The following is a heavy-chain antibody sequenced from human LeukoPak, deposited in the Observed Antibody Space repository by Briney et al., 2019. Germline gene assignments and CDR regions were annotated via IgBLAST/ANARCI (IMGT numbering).Heavy chain of an antibody. CDR3: ARGGPRGNTAMILTY. J-gene: IGHJ4*02. CDR2: INPSDGST. Sequence: ASVKVSCKASGYTFTGYYMHWVRQAPEQGLEWMGIINPSDGSTIYAQRFQGRVTLTRDTSTSTVYMELSSLRSEDTAMYYCARGGPRGNTAMILTYWGQGTLVTVSS. D-gene: IGHD5-18*01. CDR1: GYTFTGYY. V-gene: IGHV1-46*01.